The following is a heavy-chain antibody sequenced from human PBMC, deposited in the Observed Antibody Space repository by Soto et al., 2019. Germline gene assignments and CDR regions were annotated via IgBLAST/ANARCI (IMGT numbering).Heavy chain of an antibody. Sequence: SVKVSCKSSGGTFSSYAISWVRQAPGQGLEWMGGVIPVFGLATYAQKVQGRVTITADKSTNTAYMEVSSLRSEDTAVYYCARGKSYYGSGKGIYDYYSLDVWGQGATVTVSS. V-gene: IGHV1-69*10. J-gene: IGHJ6*02. CDR3: ARGKSYYGSGKGIYDYYSLDV. CDR2: VIPVFGLA. CDR1: GGTFSSYA. D-gene: IGHD3-10*01.